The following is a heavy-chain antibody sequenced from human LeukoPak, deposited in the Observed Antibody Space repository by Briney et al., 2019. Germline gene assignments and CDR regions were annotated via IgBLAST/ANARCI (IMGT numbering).Heavy chain of an antibody. CDR1: GYTFTSYG. J-gene: IGHJ4*02. D-gene: IGHD3-16*02. CDR3: ARDQYDYVWGSYRPYFDY. CDR2: ISPYNGNT. V-gene: IGHV1-18*04. Sequence: GASVKVSCKASGYTFTSYGISWVRQAPGQGLEWMGSISPYNGNTNYAERLQGGVIMTTDTSTRTAYMELRSLRSNDTAVFYCARDQYDYVWGSYRPYFDYWGQGTLVTVSS.